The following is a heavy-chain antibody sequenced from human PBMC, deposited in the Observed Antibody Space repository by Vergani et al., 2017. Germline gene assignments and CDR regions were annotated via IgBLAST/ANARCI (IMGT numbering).Heavy chain of an antibody. CDR1: GFTFSGHA. D-gene: IGHD3-22*01. CDR2: ISASGAPT. CDR3: ARDRAASMIVVVTAEFDY. V-gene: IGHV3-23*04. J-gene: IGHJ4*02. Sequence: VQLVESGGGVVQPGGSLRLSCAASGFTFSGHAMSWVRQAPGKGLEWVSGISASGAPTYYADSVKGRVTISRDNSKNTLYLQMNSLRAEDTAVYYCARDRAASMIVVVTAEFDYWGQGTLVTVSS.